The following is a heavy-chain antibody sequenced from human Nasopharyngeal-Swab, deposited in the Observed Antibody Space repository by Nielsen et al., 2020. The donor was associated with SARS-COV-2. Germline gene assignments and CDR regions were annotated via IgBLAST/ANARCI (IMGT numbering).Heavy chain of an antibody. CDR1: GFTFGTYW. D-gene: IGHD2-2*01. J-gene: IGHJ4*02. CDR3: ARGYAAMGFFDY. CDR2: INGDGSST. Sequence: GESLKISCAASGFTFGTYWMHWVRQAPGKGLEWVSRINGDGSSTGDADSVKGRFTVSRDNAKNTLYLQMNSLGAEDTAVYYCARGYAAMGFFDYWGQGTLVTVSS. V-gene: IGHV3-74*01.